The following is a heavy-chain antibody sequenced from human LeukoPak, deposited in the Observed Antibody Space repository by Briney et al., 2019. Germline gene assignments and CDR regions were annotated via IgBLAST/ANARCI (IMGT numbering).Heavy chain of an antibody. CDR1: GFTFGDYA. CDR2: IRSKAYGGTT. Sequence: GGSLRLSCTASGFTFGDYAMSWFRQAPGKGLEWVGFIRSKAYGGTTGYAASVKGRFTISRDDSKSIAYLQMNSLKTEDTAVYYCTRGASVDFWSGYRHYFDYWGQGTLVTVSS. D-gene: IGHD3-3*01. V-gene: IGHV3-49*03. J-gene: IGHJ4*02. CDR3: TRGASVDFWSGYRHYFDY.